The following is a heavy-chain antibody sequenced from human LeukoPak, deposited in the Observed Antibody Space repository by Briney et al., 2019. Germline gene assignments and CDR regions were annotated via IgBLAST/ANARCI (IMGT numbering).Heavy chain of an antibody. CDR3: ARYDSRGSASTRFDY. V-gene: IGHV4-38-2*01. CDR2: IYGRAST. CDR1: GYSLGNNYY. Sequence: SETLSLTCAVSGYSLGNNYYWGWLRQSPGKGLEWIGRIYGRASTSYNPSLMNRVTMSVDTSKNHFSLQLTSVTAADTAVYYCARYDSRGSASTRFDYWGPGILVTVSS. D-gene: IGHD3-16*01. J-gene: IGHJ4*02.